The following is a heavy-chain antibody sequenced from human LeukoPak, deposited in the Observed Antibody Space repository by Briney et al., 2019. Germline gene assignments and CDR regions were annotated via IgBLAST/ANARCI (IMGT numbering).Heavy chain of an antibody. CDR3: ARTHTETDYYDSSGYYYDY. CDR2: IFSNDEK. V-gene: IGHV2-26*01. CDR1: GFSLSTARRG. J-gene: IGHJ4*02. D-gene: IGHD3-22*01. Sequence: SGPVLVQPTEPLTLTCTVSGFSLSTARRGVSWIRQPPEKALEWLAHIFSNDEKSYSTSLKSRLTISKDTSKSQVVLTMTNMDPVDTATYYCARTHTETDYYDSSGYYYDYWGQGTLVTVSS.